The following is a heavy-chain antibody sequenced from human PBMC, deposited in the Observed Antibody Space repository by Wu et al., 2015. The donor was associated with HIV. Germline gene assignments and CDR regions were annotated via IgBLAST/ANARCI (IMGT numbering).Heavy chain of an antibody. D-gene: IGHD1-14*01. Sequence: QVQLVQSGAEVKKPGSSVKVSCKTSGGTFSTFGISWVRQAPGQGLEWLGRIVPLFGAPNHARKFQDRLTTTADGSTATVYMEMSNLRSEDTAVYFCTRSSFTGGSDTWYSFDKWGQGTLVTVSS. CDR1: GGTFSTFG. V-gene: IGHV1-69*13. CDR2: IVPLFGAP. J-gene: IGHJ4*02. CDR3: TRSSFTGGSDTWYSFDK.